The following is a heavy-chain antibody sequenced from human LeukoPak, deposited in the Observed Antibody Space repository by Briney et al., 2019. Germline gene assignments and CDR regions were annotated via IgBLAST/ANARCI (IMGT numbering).Heavy chain of an antibody. J-gene: IGHJ6*03. CDR2: IYYSGST. CDR3: ARDLGYYYMDV. Sequence: PSETLSLTCTVSGDSIRGSSYYWSWIRQPPGKGLEWIGYIYYSGSTNYNPSLKSRVTISVDTSKNQFSLKLSSVTAADTAVYYCARDLGYYYMDVWGKGTTVTVPS. CDR1: GDSIRGSSYY. V-gene: IGHV4-61*01.